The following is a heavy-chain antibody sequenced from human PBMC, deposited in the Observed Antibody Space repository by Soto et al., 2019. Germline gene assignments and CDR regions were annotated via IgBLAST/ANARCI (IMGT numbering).Heavy chain of an antibody. Sequence: EVQLVESGGGVVRPGGSLRVSCAASGFTFDDYGMNWVRQAPGKGLEWVSGINWNDGSTGYADSVKGRFTISRDKVKNSLYLQMNSLIAEDTALYHCASGPCPVYFDLWGRGTLVTVSS. CDR2: INWNDGST. CDR1: GFTFDDYG. CDR3: ASGPCPVYFDL. V-gene: IGHV3-20*01. J-gene: IGHJ2*01.